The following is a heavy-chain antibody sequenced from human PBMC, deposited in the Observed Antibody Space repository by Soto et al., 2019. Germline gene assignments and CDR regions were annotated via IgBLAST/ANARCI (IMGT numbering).Heavy chain of an antibody. Sequence: SETLSLTCTVSGGSISSSSYYWGWIRQPPGKGLEWIGSIYYSGSTYYNPSLKSRVTISVDTSKNQFSLKLSSVTAADTAVYYFFLHAAFRGWSRGFYWAQGTLVPVS. J-gene: IGHJ4*02. D-gene: IGHD6-19*01. V-gene: IGHV4-39*01. CDR2: IYYSGST. CDR3: FLHAAFRGWSRGFY. CDR1: GGSISSSSYY.